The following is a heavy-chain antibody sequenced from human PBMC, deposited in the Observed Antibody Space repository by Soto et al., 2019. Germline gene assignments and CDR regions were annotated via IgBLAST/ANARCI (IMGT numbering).Heavy chain of an antibody. V-gene: IGHV3-30*03. CDR2: ISYDGSNK. Sequence: GGSLRLSCADSGFSFSSYGMQWVRQAPGKGLEWVAVISYDGSNKYYADSVKDRFTISRDNSKKTLYLQMNSLRADDTAVYYCVAGQYFFDYCGQGTLVTVSS. CDR1: GFSFSSYG. D-gene: IGHD6-19*01. CDR3: VAGQYFFDY. J-gene: IGHJ4*02.